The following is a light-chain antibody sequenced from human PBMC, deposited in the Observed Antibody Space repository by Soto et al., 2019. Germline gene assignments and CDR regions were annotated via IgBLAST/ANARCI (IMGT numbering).Light chain of an antibody. CDR2: WAS. CDR3: QQYYRFPYT. J-gene: IGKJ2*01. CDR1: QSVLSSSNNKNF. Sequence: DIVMTQSPDSLAVSLGERATINCKSSQSVLSSSNNKNFLAWYQQKPGQSPKLLIYWASTRESGVPDRFSGSGSETDFTLTISSLQAEDVAVYYCQQYYRFPYTFGQGTKLEIK. V-gene: IGKV4-1*01.